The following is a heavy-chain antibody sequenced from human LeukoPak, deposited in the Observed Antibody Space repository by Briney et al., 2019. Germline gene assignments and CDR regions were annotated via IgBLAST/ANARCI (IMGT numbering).Heavy chain of an antibody. J-gene: IGHJ3*02. CDR1: GFTFSSHS. V-gene: IGHV3-21*01. CDR3: AREGNPEGAFDI. Sequence: PGGSLRLSCAASGFTFSSHSMNWVRQAPGKGLEWVSSISSSSSYIYYADSVKGRFTISRDNAKNSLYLQMNRLRAEDTAVYYCAREGNPEGAFDIWGQGTMVTVSS. CDR2: ISSSSSYI. D-gene: IGHD1-14*01.